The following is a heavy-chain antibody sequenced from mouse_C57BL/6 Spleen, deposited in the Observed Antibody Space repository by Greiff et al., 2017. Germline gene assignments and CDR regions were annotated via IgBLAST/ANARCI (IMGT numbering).Heavy chain of an antibody. Sequence: VQLQQSGAELVRPGASVTLSCTASGFNIQDYYMHWVNQRPEQGLEWIGRIDPADGDTDYAPKFQGKATMTADPSSNTAYLQLSSLTSADTAVYYCTTSTYYYAMDYWVQGPSVTVSS. CDR2: IDPADGDT. CDR1: GFNIQDYY. J-gene: IGHJ4*01. CDR3: TTSTYYYAMDY. V-gene: IGHV14-1*01.